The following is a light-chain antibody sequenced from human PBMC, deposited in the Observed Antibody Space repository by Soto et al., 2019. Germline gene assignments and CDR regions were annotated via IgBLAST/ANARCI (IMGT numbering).Light chain of an antibody. CDR1: QSVSSSY. V-gene: IGKV3-20*01. J-gene: IGKJ1*01. CDR3: QQYNDNWPT. CDR2: GAS. Sequence: EIVLTQSPGTLSLSPGERATLSCRASQSVSSSYLAWYQQKPGQAPRLLIYGASSRATGIPDRFSGSGSGTDFTLTISRLEPEDFAVYYCQQYNDNWPTFGQGTKVEIK.